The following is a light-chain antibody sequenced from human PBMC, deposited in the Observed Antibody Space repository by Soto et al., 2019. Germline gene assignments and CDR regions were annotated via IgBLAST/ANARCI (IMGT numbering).Light chain of an antibody. V-gene: IGLV4-60*03. Sequence: QAVVTQSSSASASLGSAVKLTCTLSSGHSSYIIAWHQQQPGKAPRYLMNLEGSGSYNKGSGIPDRFSGSSSGADRYLTISNLQSEDEADYYCQTWATGIVVFGGGTKLTVL. J-gene: IGLJ2*01. CDR2: LEGSGSY. CDR1: SGHSSYI. CDR3: QTWATGIVV.